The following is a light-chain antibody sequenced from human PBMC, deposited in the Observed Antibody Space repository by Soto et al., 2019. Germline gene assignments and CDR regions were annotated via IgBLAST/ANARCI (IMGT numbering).Light chain of an antibody. CDR2: DAS. V-gene: IGKV3-20*01. J-gene: IGKJ4*01. CDR3: QQFSSYTLT. Sequence: EIVLTQSPGTLSLSPGERATLSCRASQSVSNNYLAWYQQKPGQAPRLLIYDASSRETGIPDRFSGGGSGTEFTLTISRLEPEDFAVYYCQQFSSYTLTFGGGTKVDIK. CDR1: QSVSNNY.